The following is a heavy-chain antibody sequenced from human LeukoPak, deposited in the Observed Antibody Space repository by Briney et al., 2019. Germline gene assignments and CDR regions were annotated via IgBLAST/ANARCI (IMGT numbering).Heavy chain of an antibody. Sequence: PSETLSLTCTVSGGXFSSYYWNWIRQPPGKGLEWLGDMYYSGSPNYNPSLKSRVTISVHTSKKQFSLKLSSVTAADTAVYYCARSIVVAGIVSDYYYYGMDVWGQGTTVTVSS. CDR3: ARSIVVAGIVSDYYYYGMDV. CDR1: GGXFSSYY. J-gene: IGHJ6*02. D-gene: IGHD6-19*01. CDR2: MYYSGSP. V-gene: IGHV4-59*08.